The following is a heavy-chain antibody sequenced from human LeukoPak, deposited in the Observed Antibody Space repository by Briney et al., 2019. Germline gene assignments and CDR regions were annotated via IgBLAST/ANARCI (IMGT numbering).Heavy chain of an antibody. CDR1: GFTVSSNY. CDR2: IYSGGAT. CDR3: ARDMRDPMVRGVLIGGWFDP. Sequence: PGGSLRLSCAASGFTVSSNYMTWVRQAPGKGLEWVSVIYSGGATYYADSVKGRFSISRDNYKNTLFLQMNSLRPEDTAVYYCARDMRDPMVRGVLIGGWFDPWGQGTLVTVSS. V-gene: IGHV3-66*01. J-gene: IGHJ5*02. D-gene: IGHD3-10*01.